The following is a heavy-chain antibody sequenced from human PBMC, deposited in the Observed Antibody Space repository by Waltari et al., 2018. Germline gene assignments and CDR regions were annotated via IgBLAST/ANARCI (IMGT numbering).Heavy chain of an antibody. CDR3: AKGGGLLKTYYYYYYMDV. CDR1: GFTCSSYA. D-gene: IGHD2-15*01. CDR2: IYAGGSST. V-gene: IGHV3-23*03. Sequence: EVQLLESGGGWVQPGGSLRLSCAASGFTCSSYAMNWVRQAPGRGLVCVSVIYAGGSSTYYADSVKGRFTISRDNSNNTLYLQMNSLRPEDTAVYYCAKGGGLLKTYYYYYYMDVWGKGTTVTVSS. J-gene: IGHJ6*03.